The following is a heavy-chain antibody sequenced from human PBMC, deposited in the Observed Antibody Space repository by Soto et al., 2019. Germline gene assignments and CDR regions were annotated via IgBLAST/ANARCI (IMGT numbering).Heavy chain of an antibody. D-gene: IGHD2-15*01. CDR3: AGDMHARCTHYFHX. Sequence: SETLSLTCSVSGVSVTSYHWSWIRQFPGKGLEWIAYTANTGNTNYNPSLKSRVIISLDTSKKQVSLQLTSVTAADTAVYYCAGDMHARCTHYFHXWGQGTLLTVSX. CDR1: GVSVTSYH. CDR2: TANTGNT. J-gene: IGHJ1*01. V-gene: IGHV4-59*02.